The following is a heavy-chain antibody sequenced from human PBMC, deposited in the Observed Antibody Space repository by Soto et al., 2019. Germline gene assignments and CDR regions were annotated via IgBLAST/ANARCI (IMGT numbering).Heavy chain of an antibody. CDR1: GGSISSSSYY. CDR3: ARQNYYDSSGYYPFDY. V-gene: IGHV4-39*01. CDR2: IYYSGST. J-gene: IGHJ4*02. D-gene: IGHD3-22*01. Sequence: SETLSLTCTVSGGSISSSSYYWGWIRQPPGKGLEWIGSIYYSGSTYYNPSLKSRVTISVDTSKNQFSLKLSSVTAADTAVYYCARQNYYDSSGYYPFDYWGQGTLVTVSS.